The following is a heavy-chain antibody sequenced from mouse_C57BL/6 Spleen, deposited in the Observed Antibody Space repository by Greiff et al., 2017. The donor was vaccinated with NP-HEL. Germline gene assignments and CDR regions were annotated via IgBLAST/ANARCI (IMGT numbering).Heavy chain of an antibody. Sequence: VKVVESGAELVRPGASVTLSCKASGYTFTDYEMHWVKQTPVHGLEWIGAIDPETGGTAYNQKFKGKAILTADKSSSTAYMELRSLTSEDSAVYYCHYYDSFDYWGQGTTLTVSS. J-gene: IGHJ2*01. V-gene: IGHV1-15*01. CDR2: IDPETGGT. D-gene: IGHD2-4*01. CDR3: HYYDSFDY. CDR1: GYTFTDYE.